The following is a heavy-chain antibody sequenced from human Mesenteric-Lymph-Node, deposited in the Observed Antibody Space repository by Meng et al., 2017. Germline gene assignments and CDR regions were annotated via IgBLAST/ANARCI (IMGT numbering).Heavy chain of an antibody. D-gene: IGHD3-22*01. CDR3: ARENYDSSGLRVTYYFDY. CDR1: GFTFSSYW. J-gene: IGHJ4*02. Sequence: GESLKISCAASGFTFSSYWMHWVRQAPGKGLVWVSRINSDGSSTSYADSVKGRFTISRDNAKNTLYLQMNSLRAEDTAVYYCARENYDSSGLRVTYYFDYWGQGTLVTVSS. CDR2: INSDGSST. V-gene: IGHV3-74*01.